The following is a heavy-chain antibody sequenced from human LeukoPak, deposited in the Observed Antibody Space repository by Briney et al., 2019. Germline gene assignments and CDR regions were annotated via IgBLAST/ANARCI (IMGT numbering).Heavy chain of an antibody. CDR3: ARVVAHFDY. V-gene: IGHV4-34*01. Sequence: SETLSLTCTVSGGSISSYYWSWTRQPPGKGLEWIGEIDHSGNTNYNPSLKSRVTISVDTSKNQFSLNLSSVTAADTAVYYCARVVAHFDYWGQGTLVTVSS. CDR2: IDHSGNT. D-gene: IGHD2-15*01. CDR1: GGSISSYY. J-gene: IGHJ4*02.